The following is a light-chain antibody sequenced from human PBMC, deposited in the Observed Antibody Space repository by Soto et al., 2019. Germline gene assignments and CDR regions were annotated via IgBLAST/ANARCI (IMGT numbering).Light chain of an antibody. V-gene: IGKV3-11*01. J-gene: IGKJ5*01. CDR3: QQRSSAIT. CDR1: QSVSSH. CDR2: DAS. Sequence: EIVLTQSPGTLSLSPVERATLSCRASQSVSSHLAWFQQRPGQAPRLLIYDASNRATGIPARFSGRGSGTDFTLTISSLEPEDFAVYYCQQRSSAITFGQGTRLEIK.